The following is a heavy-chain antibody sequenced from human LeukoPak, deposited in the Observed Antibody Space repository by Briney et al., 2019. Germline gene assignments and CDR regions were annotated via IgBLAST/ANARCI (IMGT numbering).Heavy chain of an antibody. CDR3: AREHMVRGVINR. J-gene: IGHJ4*02. CDR1: GGSISNYY. Sequence: SETLSLTCTVPGGSISNYYWSWIRQPAGKRLEWLGQIYSSGSTNYNPSLESRVTVSVDTSKNQFSLKLSSVTAADTAVYYCAREHMVRGVINRWGQGALVTVSS. V-gene: IGHV4-4*07. D-gene: IGHD3-10*01. CDR2: IYSSGST.